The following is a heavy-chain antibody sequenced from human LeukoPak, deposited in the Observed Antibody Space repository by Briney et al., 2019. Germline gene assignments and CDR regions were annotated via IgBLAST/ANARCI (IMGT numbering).Heavy chain of an antibody. J-gene: IGHJ4*02. CDR2: IYYSGST. CDR3: AREALPISSTSCYHY. Sequence: SETLSLTCTVSGGYTSSYYWSWIRQPPGKGLEWIGYIYYSGSTNYNPSLKSRVTISVDTSKNQFSLKLSSVTAADTAVYYCAREALPISSTSCYHYWGQGTLVTVSS. D-gene: IGHD2-2*01. CDR1: GGYTSSYY. V-gene: IGHV4-59*01.